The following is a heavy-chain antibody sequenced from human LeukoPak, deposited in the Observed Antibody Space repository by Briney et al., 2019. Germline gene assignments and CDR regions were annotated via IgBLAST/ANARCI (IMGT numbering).Heavy chain of an antibody. CDR2: INGNGGST. Sequence: GGSLRLSCAASGFTFSNYAMHWVRQAPGKGLEYLSAINGNGGSTYYATSVRGKFTITRDNSKNTLYLQMDSLSAEDMAVFYCARSLGAGSYLDFWGQGTLVTVSS. V-gene: IGHV3-64*01. CDR3: ARSLGAGSYLDF. D-gene: IGHD3-10*02. J-gene: IGHJ4*02. CDR1: GFTFSNYA.